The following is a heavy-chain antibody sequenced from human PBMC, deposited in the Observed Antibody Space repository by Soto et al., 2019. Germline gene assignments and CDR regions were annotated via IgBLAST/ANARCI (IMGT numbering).Heavy chain of an antibody. D-gene: IGHD3-10*01. Sequence: ASVKVSCKASGYTFTSYYMHWVRQAPGQRLEWMGWINAGNGNTKYSQKFQGRVTITRDTSASTAYMELSSLRSEDTAVYYCARGPITMVRGVIIYYYYYGMDVWGQGTTVTVSS. J-gene: IGHJ6*02. V-gene: IGHV1-3*01. CDR1: GYTFTSYY. CDR2: INAGNGNT. CDR3: ARGPITMVRGVIIYYYYYGMDV.